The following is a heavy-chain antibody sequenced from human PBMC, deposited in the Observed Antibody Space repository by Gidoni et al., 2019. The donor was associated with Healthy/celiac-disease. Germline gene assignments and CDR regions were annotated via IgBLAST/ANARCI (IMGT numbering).Heavy chain of an antibody. Sequence: QVQLQESGPGLVKPSETLSLTCTVSGGSISSYYWSWIRQPPGKGLEWIGYIYYSGSTNYNPSLKSRVTISVDTSKNQFSLKLSSVTAADTAVYYCARVSYGSGSYYFDYWGQGTLVTVSS. CDR1: GGSISSYY. J-gene: IGHJ4*02. CDR3: ARVSYGSGSYYFDY. CDR2: IYYSGST. V-gene: IGHV4-59*01. D-gene: IGHD3-10*01.